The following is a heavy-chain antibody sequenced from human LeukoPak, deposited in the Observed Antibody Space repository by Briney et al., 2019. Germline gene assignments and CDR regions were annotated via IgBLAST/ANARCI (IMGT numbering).Heavy chain of an antibody. CDR3: AKDWVVRGVIASPFDY. V-gene: IGHV3-23*01. CDR2: ISGSGGST. CDR1: GFTFSSYS. D-gene: IGHD3-10*01. Sequence: GGSLRLSCAASGFTFSSYSMNWVRQAPGKGLEWVSVISGSGGSTYHADSVKGRFTISRDNSKNTLYLQMNSLRAEDTAVCYCAKDWVVRGVIASPFDYWGQGTLVTVSS. J-gene: IGHJ4*02.